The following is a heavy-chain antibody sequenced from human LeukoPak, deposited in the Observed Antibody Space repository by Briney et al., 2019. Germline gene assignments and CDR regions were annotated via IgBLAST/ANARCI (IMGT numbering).Heavy chain of an antibody. CDR3: AIGYCSGGSCPIDY. Sequence: ASVKVSCKASGYTFTSYGISWVRQAPGQGLEWMGGIIPIFGTANYAQKFQGRVTITADESTSTAYMELSSLRSEDTAVYYCAIGYCSGGSCPIDYWGQGTLVTVSS. J-gene: IGHJ4*02. V-gene: IGHV1-69*13. D-gene: IGHD2-15*01. CDR2: IIPIFGTA. CDR1: GYTFTSYG.